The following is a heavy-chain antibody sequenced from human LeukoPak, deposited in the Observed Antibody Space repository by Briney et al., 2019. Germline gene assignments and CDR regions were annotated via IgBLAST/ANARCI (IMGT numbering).Heavy chain of an antibody. CDR3: ARGYGSGSYYNPFDY. CDR1: GFTFSSYW. Sequence: PGGSLRLSCAASGFTFSSYWMLWVRHAPGKGLVWVSRINSDGSSTSYADSVKGRFTISRDNAKNTLYLQMNSLRAEDTAVYYCARGYGSGSYYNPFDYWGQGTLVTVSS. V-gene: IGHV3-74*01. CDR2: INSDGSST. J-gene: IGHJ4*02. D-gene: IGHD3-10*01.